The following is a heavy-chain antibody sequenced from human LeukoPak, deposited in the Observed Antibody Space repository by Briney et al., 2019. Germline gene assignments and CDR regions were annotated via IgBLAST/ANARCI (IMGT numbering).Heavy chain of an antibody. CDR1: GFTFSTYW. CDR3: ASAAPPGYFAY. Sequence: GGSLRLSCVASGFTFSTYWMTWVRQAPGKGLEWVANIKQDGSEKNYVDSVKGRFTISRDNVKNSLYLQMNSLRAEDTAVYYCASAAPPGYFAYWGQGTLVTVSS. J-gene: IGHJ4*02. V-gene: IGHV3-7*01. CDR2: IKQDGSEK. D-gene: IGHD6-25*01.